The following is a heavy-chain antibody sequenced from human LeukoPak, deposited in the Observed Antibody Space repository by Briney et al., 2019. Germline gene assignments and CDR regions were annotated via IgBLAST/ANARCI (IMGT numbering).Heavy chain of an antibody. CDR2: IDTYNGNT. Sequence: GASVKVSCKASGYTFTTYGINWVRQAPGQGLEWLSWIDTYNGNTNYVQKLQDRVTVTTDTSTSTAYMELRSLRSDDTAVYYCARGLRRNRDGYNNPPGYWGQGTLVTVSS. D-gene: IGHD5-24*01. CDR3: ARGLRRNRDGYNNPPGY. CDR1: GYTFTTYG. V-gene: IGHV1-18*01. J-gene: IGHJ4*02.